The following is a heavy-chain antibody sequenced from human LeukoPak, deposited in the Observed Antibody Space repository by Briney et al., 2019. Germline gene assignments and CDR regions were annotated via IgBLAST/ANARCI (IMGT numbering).Heavy chain of an antibody. D-gene: IGHD1-26*01. CDR3: ARVLLTLQGAGDDAFDI. CDR2: TYYGSKWYN. Sequence: SQTLSLTCAISGDSVSSNSAAWNWIRQSPSRGLEWLGRTYYGSKWYNEYAVSVKSRITINPDTSKNQFSLQLNSVTPEDTAVYYCARVLLTLQGAGDDAFDIWGQGTMVTVSS. V-gene: IGHV6-1*01. CDR1: GDSVSSNSAA. J-gene: IGHJ3*02.